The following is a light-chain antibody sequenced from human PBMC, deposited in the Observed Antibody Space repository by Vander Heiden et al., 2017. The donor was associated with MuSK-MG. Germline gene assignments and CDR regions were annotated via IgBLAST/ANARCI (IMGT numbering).Light chain of an antibody. CDR3: QQYDNLPIT. CDR2: DAS. Sequence: IQMTQSPSSLSASVGDRVTITCQASQDISNYLNWYQQKPGKAPKLLIYDASNLETGVPSRFSGSGSGTDFTFTISILQPEDIATYYCQQYDNLPITFGQGTRLEIK. CDR1: QDISNY. J-gene: IGKJ5*01. V-gene: IGKV1-33*01.